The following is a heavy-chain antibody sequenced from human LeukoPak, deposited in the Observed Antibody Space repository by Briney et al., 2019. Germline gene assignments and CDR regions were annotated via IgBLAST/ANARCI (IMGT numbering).Heavy chain of an antibody. V-gene: IGHV3-74*01. Sequence: PGGSLRLSCAASGFTFSKYWMLWVRQASGKGLESVSRINTDGTVTTYADSVKGRFTVYRDNADDTLFLHMNSVRDEDTAVYYWPTREGLAPAPDTWGQGTPVTVFS. CDR1: GFTFSKYW. CDR3: PTREGLAPAPDT. D-gene: IGHD6-19*01. J-gene: IGHJ5*02. CDR2: INTDGTVT.